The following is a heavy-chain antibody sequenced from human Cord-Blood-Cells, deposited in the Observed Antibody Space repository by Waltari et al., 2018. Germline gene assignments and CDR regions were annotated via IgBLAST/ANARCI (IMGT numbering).Heavy chain of an antibody. Sequence: QVQLQESGPGLVKPSETLSLTCTVSGGSISSYYWSWIRQPAGKGLEWIGRIYTSGSTNYNPSLKSRVTMSVDTSKNQFSLKLSSVTAADTAVYYCARDLRITIFGVVIYFDYWGQGTLVTVSS. J-gene: IGHJ4*02. CDR2: IYTSGST. CDR3: ARDLRITIFGVVIYFDY. D-gene: IGHD3-3*01. V-gene: IGHV4-4*07. CDR1: GGSISSYY.